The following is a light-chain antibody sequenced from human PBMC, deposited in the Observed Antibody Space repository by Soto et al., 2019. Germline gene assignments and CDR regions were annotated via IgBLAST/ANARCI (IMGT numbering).Light chain of an antibody. V-gene: IGKV2-30*02. J-gene: IGKJ1*01. CDR3: MQGTHWPWT. CDR1: QSLIHSDGNTY. CDR2: KVS. Sequence: DVVMTQSPLSLPVTLGQPASISCRSSQSLIHSDGNTYLNWFQQRPGQSPRRLIYKVSDRDFGVPDRFSGSGSGTDFTLKIRRVGAEDVGVYYCMQGTHWPWTFGQGTEVEIK.